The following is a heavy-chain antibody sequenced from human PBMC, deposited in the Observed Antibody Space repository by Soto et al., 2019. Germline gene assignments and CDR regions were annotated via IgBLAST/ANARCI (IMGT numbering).Heavy chain of an antibody. CDR3: ARAPLYSSSWSSRGV. J-gene: IGHJ6*02. CDR1: GYTFTRYY. CDR2: INPSGGDT. Sequence: QVQLVQSGAEVKKPGASVKVSCKASGYTFTRYYMHWVRQAPGQGLEWMGIINPSGGDTSYAQKFRGRVTMTRDTSTSTVYRELSSLRFEDTAVYYWARAPLYSSSWSSRGVWGQGTTVTVSS. V-gene: IGHV1-46*01. D-gene: IGHD6-13*01.